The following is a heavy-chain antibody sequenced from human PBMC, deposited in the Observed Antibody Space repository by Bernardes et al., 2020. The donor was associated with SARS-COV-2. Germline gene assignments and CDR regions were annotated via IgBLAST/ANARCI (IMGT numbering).Heavy chain of an antibody. D-gene: IGHD1-26*01. CDR2: VIGSGDTT. J-gene: IGHJ6*02. Sequence: SLRLSCGASGFTFSNYAMSWVRQAPGKGLEWVSAVIGSGDTTYYADSVKGRFTISRDNSKNTLYLQMNSLRAEDTAIYYCAKARSGSYAFYYYGTDVWGQGTTVTVSS. CDR1: GFTFSNYA. CDR3: AKARSGSYAFYYYGTDV. V-gene: IGHV3-23*01.